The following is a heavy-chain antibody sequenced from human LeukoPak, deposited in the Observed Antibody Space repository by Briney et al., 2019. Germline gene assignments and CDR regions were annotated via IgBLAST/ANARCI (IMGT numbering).Heavy chain of an antibody. CDR1: GFTFSSYS. CDR2: ISSSSSYI. CDR3: ARVGVRYSSGGTFDY. Sequence: GGSLRLSCAASGFTFSSYSMNWVRQAPGKGLEWVSSISSSSSYIYYADSVKGRFTISRDNAKNSLYLQMNSLRAEDTAVYYCARVGVRYSSGGTFDYWGQGTRVTVSS. V-gene: IGHV3-21*01. J-gene: IGHJ4*02. D-gene: IGHD6-19*01.